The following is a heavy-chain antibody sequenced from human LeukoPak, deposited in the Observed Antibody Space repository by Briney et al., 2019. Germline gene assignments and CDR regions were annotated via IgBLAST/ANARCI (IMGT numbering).Heavy chain of an antibody. D-gene: IGHD1-26*01. CDR3: AREKGSYSFFYFDY. CDR2: IYYSGST. V-gene: IGHV4-39*07. CDR1: GGSIGSGTYY. J-gene: IGHJ4*02. Sequence: SETLSLTCTVSGGSIGSGTYYWGWIRQSPGKGLEWIGSIYYSGSTNYNPSLKSRVTISVDTSKNQFSLKLSSVTAADTAVYYCAREKGSYSFFYFDYWGQGTLVTVSS.